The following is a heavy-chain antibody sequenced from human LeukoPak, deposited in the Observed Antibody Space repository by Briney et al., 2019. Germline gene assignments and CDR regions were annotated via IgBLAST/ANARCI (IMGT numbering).Heavy chain of an antibody. CDR2: ISSSSSTI. Sequence: PGGSPRLSCAASGFTFSTYSMNWVRQAPGKGLEWVSYISSSSSTIYYADSVKGRFTISRDNAKNSLYLQMNSLSADDTAVYYCAGGASEYSSSGDFACWGQGTLVTVSS. CDR3: AGGASEYSSSGDFAC. V-gene: IGHV3-48*01. CDR1: GFTFSTYS. J-gene: IGHJ4*02. D-gene: IGHD6-6*01.